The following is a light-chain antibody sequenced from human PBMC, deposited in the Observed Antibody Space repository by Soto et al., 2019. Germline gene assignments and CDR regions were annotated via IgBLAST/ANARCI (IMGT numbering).Light chain of an antibody. CDR2: ATS. CDR1: QTISSW. J-gene: IGKJ5*01. V-gene: IGKV1-5*01. CDR3: QQLNTYPIT. Sequence: DIQMTQSPSTLSGSVGDRVTITSRASQTISSWLAWYQQKPGKAPKLLIYATSSLQSGVPSRFSGSGSGTDFTLTISSLQSEDCATYYCQQLNTYPITFGQGTRLEIK.